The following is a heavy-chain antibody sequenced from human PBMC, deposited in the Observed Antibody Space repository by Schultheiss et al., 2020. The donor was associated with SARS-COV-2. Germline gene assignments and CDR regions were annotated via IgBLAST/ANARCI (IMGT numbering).Heavy chain of an antibody. CDR2: ISGSGDGT. Sequence: GGSLRLSCAASGFTFSTYAMNWVRQAPGKGLEWVSGISGSGDGTYYADSVKGRFTISRDNSRNTVYLQMNSLGAEDTAVYYCARDLEVGGDRDYWGQGTLVTVSS. D-gene: IGHD3-16*01. J-gene: IGHJ4*02. CDR1: GFTFSTYA. V-gene: IGHV3-23*01. CDR3: ARDLEVGGDRDY.